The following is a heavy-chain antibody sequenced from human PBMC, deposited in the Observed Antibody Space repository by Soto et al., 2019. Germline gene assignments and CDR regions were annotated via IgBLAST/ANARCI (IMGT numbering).Heavy chain of an antibody. Sequence: QVQLVESGGGVVQPGRSLRLSCAASGFTFSSYGMHWVRQAPGKGLEWVAVISYDGSNKYYADSVKGRFTISRDNSKNTLYLQMNSLRAEDTAVYYCAKDRLTYYYDSSGYYYDYWGQGTLVTVSS. D-gene: IGHD3-22*01. V-gene: IGHV3-30*18. J-gene: IGHJ4*02. CDR2: ISYDGSNK. CDR3: AKDRLTYYYDSSGYYYDY. CDR1: GFTFSSYG.